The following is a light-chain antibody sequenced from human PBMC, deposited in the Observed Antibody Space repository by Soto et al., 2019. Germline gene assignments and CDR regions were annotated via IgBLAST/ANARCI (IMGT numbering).Light chain of an antibody. CDR2: DVS. J-gene: IGLJ2*01. CDR3: SSYTSSSTLV. Sequence: QSALTQPASVSGSPGQSITISCTGTSSDVGGYNYVSWYQQHPGKAPKLMIYDVSNRPTGVSNRFSGSKSGNTASLTISGLQAEYEADCYCSSYTSSSTLVFGGGTKVTVL. V-gene: IGLV2-14*01. CDR1: SSDVGGYNY.